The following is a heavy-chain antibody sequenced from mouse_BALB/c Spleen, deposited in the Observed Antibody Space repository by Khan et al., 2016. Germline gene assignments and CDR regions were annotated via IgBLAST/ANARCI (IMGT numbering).Heavy chain of an antibody. J-gene: IGHJ3*01. CDR2: IWAGGST. CDR3: ARDDQDFDAWFAS. V-gene: IGHV2-9*02. Sequence: QVQLKELGPGLVAPSQSLSITCTVSGFSLTNSGVHWVRQPPRKGLDWLGVIWAGGSTDYNSALMSRLSITRDTTQNQVFLKMNSLPTEYTAMYYCARDDQDFDAWFASWGQGTLVTVSA. CDR1: GFSLTNSG.